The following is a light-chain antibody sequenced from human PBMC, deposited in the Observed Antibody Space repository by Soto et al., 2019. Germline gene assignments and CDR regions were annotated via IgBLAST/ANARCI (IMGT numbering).Light chain of an antibody. J-gene: IGLJ1*01. V-gene: IGLV2-8*01. CDR3: SSYTGTNNFGV. CDR2: EVR. Sequence: QSALTQPPSASGSPGQSVTISCTGSSSDVGGYNYVSWYQQHPGKAPKLVIYEVRKRPLGVPDRFSGSKSGNTASLTVSGIQAEDEADYYCSSYTGTNNFGVFGPGTKLTVL. CDR1: SSDVGGYNY.